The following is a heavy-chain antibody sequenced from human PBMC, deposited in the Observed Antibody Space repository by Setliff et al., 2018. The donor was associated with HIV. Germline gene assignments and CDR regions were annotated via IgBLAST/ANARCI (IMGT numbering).Heavy chain of an antibody. CDR1: GFNFTNFW. D-gene: IGHD6-19*01. CDR3: ARPLYSSGRYYYFDY. CDR2: IYAGDSGI. J-gene: IGHJ4*02. V-gene: IGHV5-51*01. Sequence: GESLKISCKGSGFNFTNFWIGWVRQTPGRGLELMGIIYAGDSGIRYSPSFQGQVTISADKSISTAYLQWSSLKASDTAMYYCARPLYSSGRYYYFDYWGQGTLVTVSS.